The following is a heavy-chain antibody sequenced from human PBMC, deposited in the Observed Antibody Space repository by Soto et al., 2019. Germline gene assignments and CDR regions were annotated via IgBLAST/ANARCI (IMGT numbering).Heavy chain of an antibody. V-gene: IGHV3-30-3*01. D-gene: IGHD3-9*01. CDR1: GFTFSSYA. Sequence: GGSLRLSCAASGFTFSSYAMHWVRQAPGKGLEWVAVISYDGSNKYYADSVKGRFTISRDNSKNTLYLQMNSLRAEDTAVYYCARPLLRYFDSMDYYFDYWGQGTLVTVSS. CDR3: ARPLLRYFDSMDYYFDY. J-gene: IGHJ4*02. CDR2: ISYDGSNK.